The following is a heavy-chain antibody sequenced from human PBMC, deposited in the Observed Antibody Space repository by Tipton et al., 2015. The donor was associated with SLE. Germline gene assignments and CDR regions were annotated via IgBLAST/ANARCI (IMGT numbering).Heavy chain of an antibody. J-gene: IGHJ2*01. CDR3: ARTPRRDRFFDL. V-gene: IGHV3-7*01. CDR1: GFTLSSSW. CDR2: IKQDGSER. Sequence: SLRLSCAASGFTLSSSWMHWLRQAPGKGLEWVANIKQDGSERFYVDSVKGRFTISRDNAKNSLYLQMNNLRVDDTAVYYCARTPRRDRFFDLWGRGTLVTVSS.